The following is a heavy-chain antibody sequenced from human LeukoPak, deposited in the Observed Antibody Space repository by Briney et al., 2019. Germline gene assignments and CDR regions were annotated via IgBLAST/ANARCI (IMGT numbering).Heavy chain of an antibody. D-gene: IGHD6-13*01. V-gene: IGHV3-53*01. J-gene: IGHJ3*02. CDR3: ARSSSWYLEGAFDI. Sequence: PGGSLRLSCAASGFTVSSNYMSWVRQAPGKGLEWVSVIYSGGSTYYADSVKGRFTISRDNSKNTLYLQMNSLRAEDTAVYYCARSSSWYLEGAFDIWGQGTMVTVSS. CDR2: IYSGGST. CDR1: GFTVSSNY.